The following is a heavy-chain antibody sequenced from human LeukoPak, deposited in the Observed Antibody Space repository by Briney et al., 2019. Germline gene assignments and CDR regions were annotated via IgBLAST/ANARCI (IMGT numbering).Heavy chain of an antibody. Sequence: GGSLRLSCAASGFTFSSYGMHWVRQAPCKGLEWVAVILSDGSKEFYTDSVKGRFTISRDNSKNTLYLQMNSLRAEDTAKYYCAKYSQLLSGYYFDFWGQGTLVTVSS. CDR2: ILSDGSKE. J-gene: IGHJ4*02. CDR3: AKYSQLLSGYYFDF. CDR1: GFTFSSYG. D-gene: IGHD2-2*01. V-gene: IGHV3-33*06.